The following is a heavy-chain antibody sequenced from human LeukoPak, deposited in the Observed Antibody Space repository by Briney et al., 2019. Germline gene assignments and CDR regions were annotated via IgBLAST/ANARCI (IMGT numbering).Heavy chain of an antibody. CDR1: GYTFTGYY. CDR2: INPNSGGT. J-gene: IGHJ2*01. D-gene: IGHD3-22*01. CDR3: ASSARRVVITSNWYFDL. Sequence: AASVKVSCKASGYTFTGYYMHWVRQDPGQGLEWMGRINPNSGGTNYAQKFQGRVTMTRDTSISTAYMELSRLRSDDTAVYYCASSARRVVITSNWYFDLWGRGTLVTVSS. V-gene: IGHV1-2*06.